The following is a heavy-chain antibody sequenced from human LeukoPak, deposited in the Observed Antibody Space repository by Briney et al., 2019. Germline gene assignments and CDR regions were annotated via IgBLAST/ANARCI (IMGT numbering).Heavy chain of an antibody. CDR1: GFVFSTYG. V-gene: IGHV3-21*01. CDR3: ARTIGFSNGVPRFDY. Sequence: GGSLRLSCAASGFVFSTYGMNWVRQAPGKGLEWVSFITSTSGYIYYADSMKGRFTISRDNAEKSLYLQMNSLRAEDTAVYYCARTIGFSNGVPRFDYWGQGTLVIVSS. D-gene: IGHD2-8*01. CDR2: ITSTSGYI. J-gene: IGHJ4*02.